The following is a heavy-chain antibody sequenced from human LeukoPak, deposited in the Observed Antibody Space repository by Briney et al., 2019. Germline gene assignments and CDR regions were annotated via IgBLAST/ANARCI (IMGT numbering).Heavy chain of an antibody. CDR1: GFTFSNYG. V-gene: IGHV3-33*06. Sequence: GGSLRLSCAASGFTFSNYGMHWVRRAPDKGLEWVAVIWHDGSNKYYADSVKGRFTISRDNSKNMLYLQMNSLRAEDTAVYYCANNFDYWGQGTLVTVSS. J-gene: IGHJ4*02. CDR3: ANNFDY. CDR2: IWHDGSNK.